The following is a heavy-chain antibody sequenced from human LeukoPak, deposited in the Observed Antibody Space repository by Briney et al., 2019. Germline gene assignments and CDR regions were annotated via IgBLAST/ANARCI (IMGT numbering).Heavy chain of an antibody. J-gene: IGHJ4*02. Sequence: ASVKVSCKASGGTFSSYAISWVRQAPGQGLEWMGGIIPIFGTANYAQKFQGRVTITTDESTSTAYMELSSLRSEDAAVYYCASGGYYDSSGHLFDYWGQGTLVTVSS. V-gene: IGHV1-69*05. CDR2: IIPIFGTA. CDR1: GGTFSSYA. CDR3: ASGGYYDSSGHLFDY. D-gene: IGHD3-22*01.